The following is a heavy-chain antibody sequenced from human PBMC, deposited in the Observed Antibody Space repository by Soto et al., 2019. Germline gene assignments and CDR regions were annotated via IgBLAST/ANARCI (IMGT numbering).Heavy chain of an antibody. CDR3: ARESGDNWDYEAY. CDR1: GGSITSYR. D-gene: IGHD1-7*01. Sequence: QVQLQESGPGLVKPLETLSLTCTVSGGSITSYRWSWIRQSAGKGLEWIWRINTSGNTHYNPSLKSRVTVSIDTSRNQFFLTVNSVTAADSAVYYCARESGDNWDYEAYWGQGTPVTVSS. J-gene: IGHJ4*02. V-gene: IGHV4-4*07. CDR2: INTSGNT.